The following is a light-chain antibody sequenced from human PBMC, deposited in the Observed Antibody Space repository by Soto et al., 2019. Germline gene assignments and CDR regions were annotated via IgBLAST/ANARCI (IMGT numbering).Light chain of an antibody. CDR1: SSDVGGYDY. J-gene: IGLJ1*01. CDR3: SSYTSSYTLPHI. V-gene: IGLV2-14*01. CDR2: EVS. Sequence: QSALTQPASVSGSPGQSITISCTGTSSDVGGYDYVSWYQQHPGKAPKLMIYEVSDRPLGVSNRFSGSKSGNTASLTISGLQAEDEADYYCSSYTSSYTLPHIFGTGTKLTVL.